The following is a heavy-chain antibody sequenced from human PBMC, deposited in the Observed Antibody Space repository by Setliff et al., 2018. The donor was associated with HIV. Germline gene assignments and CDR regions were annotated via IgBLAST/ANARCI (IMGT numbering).Heavy chain of an antibody. CDR2: IYTSGST. Sequence: SETLSLTCNVSGGSISSGSYYWTWIRQPAGKGLEWIGRIYTSGSTNYNPSLQSRITISVDTSKNQFSLKLSSVTAADTAVYYCTRTNPLAAPPFDFWGQGTLVTVSS. CDR3: TRTNPLAAPPFDF. J-gene: IGHJ4*02. CDR1: GGSISSGSYY. D-gene: IGHD6-13*01. V-gene: IGHV4-61*02.